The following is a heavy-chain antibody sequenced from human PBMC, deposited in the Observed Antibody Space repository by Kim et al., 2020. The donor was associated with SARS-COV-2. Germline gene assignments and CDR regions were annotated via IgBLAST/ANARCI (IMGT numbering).Heavy chain of an antibody. D-gene: IGHD1-26*01. J-gene: IGHJ4*02. CDR3: ARDSLGSIDY. CDR2: K. Sequence: KDSADSVKGRFTISSDNAKNSLYLQMNSLRVEDTALYYCARDSLGSIDYWGQGTLVTVSS. V-gene: IGHV3-9*01.